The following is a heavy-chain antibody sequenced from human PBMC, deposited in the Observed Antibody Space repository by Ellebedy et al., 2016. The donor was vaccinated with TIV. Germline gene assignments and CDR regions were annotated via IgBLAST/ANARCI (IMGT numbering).Heavy chain of an antibody. J-gene: IGHJ6*02. CDR1: GFTFSSYA. V-gene: IGHV3-23*01. CDR2: ICGSGGST. Sequence: PGGSLRLSCAASGFTFSSYAMSWVRQAQGKGLEWVSSICGSGGSTYYADSVKGRFTISRDNSKNTLYLQMNSLRAEDTAVYYCAKDYSGLRGLDVWGQGTTVTVSS. CDR3: AKDYSGLRGLDV. D-gene: IGHD5-12*01.